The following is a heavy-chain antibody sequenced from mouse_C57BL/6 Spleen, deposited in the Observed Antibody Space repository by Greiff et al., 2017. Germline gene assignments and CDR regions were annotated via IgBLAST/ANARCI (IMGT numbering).Heavy chain of an antibody. CDR1: GYTFTSYW. CDR3: ARHIGDY. J-gene: IGHJ4*01. V-gene: IGHV1-7*01. Sequence: VQLQQSGAELAKPGASVKLSCKASGYTFTSYWMHWVKQRPGQGLEWIGYINPSSGYTKYNQKFKDKDTLTADKSSSTAYMQLSSLTYEDSAVYYCARHIGDYWGQGTSVTVSS. CDR2: INPSSGYT.